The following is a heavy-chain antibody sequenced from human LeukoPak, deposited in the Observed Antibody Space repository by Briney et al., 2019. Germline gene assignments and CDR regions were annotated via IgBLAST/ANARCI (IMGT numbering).Heavy chain of an antibody. Sequence: KAWEPLSLTCTVSGGSMSGYFWSWIRQPPGKGLEWIGYIDYSGSTNYNPSLKSRVTISVDTSKNQFSLKLSSVTAADTAVYYCARSITSSWYGDFQHWGQGTLVTVSS. D-gene: IGHD6-13*01. CDR2: IDYSGST. CDR3: ARSITSSWYGDFQH. J-gene: IGHJ1*01. V-gene: IGHV4-59*01. CDR1: GGSMSGYF.